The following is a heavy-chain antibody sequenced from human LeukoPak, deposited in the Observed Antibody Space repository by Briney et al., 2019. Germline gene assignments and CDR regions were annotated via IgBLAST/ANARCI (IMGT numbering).Heavy chain of an antibody. CDR1: GGSISSYY. Sequence: SETPSLTCTVSGGSISSYYWSWIRQPPGKGLEWIGYIYYSGSTNYSPSLKSRVTISVDTSKNQFSLKLSSVTAADTAVYYCARQRDYGDYRLDYWGQGTLVTVSS. CDR2: IYYSGST. J-gene: IGHJ4*02. V-gene: IGHV4-59*08. CDR3: ARQRDYGDYRLDY. D-gene: IGHD4-17*01.